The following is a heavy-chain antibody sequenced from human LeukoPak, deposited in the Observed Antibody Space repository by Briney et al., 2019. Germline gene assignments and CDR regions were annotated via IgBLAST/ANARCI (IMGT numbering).Heavy chain of an antibody. D-gene: IGHD3-10*01. CDR3: AIWFGDLNY. CDR2: IKQDGSEK. CDR1: GFTFSNYW. V-gene: IGHV3-7*01. Sequence: SGGSLRLSCAASGFTFSNYWMSWVRQAPGKGLEWVANIKQDGSEKYYVDSVKGRFTISRDNVKSSLSLQMNSLRAEDTAVYYCAIWFGDLNYWGQGTLVTVSS. J-gene: IGHJ4*02.